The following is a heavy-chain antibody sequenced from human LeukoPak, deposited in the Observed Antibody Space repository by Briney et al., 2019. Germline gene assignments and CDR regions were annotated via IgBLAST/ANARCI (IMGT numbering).Heavy chain of an antibody. CDR1: GGTFSSYA. Sequence: SVKVSCKASGGTFSSYAISWVRQAPGQGLEWMGGIIPIFGTANYAQKFQGRVTITADESTSTAYMELSSLRSEDTAVYYCARARCSSTSCYTHPVNIGVYFQHWGQGTLVTVSS. V-gene: IGHV1-69*01. J-gene: IGHJ1*01. CDR2: IIPIFGTA. CDR3: ARARCSSTSCYTHPVNIGVYFQH. D-gene: IGHD2-2*02.